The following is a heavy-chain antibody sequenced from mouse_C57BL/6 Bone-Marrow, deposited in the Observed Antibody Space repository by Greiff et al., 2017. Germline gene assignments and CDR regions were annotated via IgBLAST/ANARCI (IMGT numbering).Heavy chain of an antibody. D-gene: IGHD3-2*02. V-gene: IGHV1-64*01. CDR1: GYTFTSYW. CDR2: IHPNSGST. J-gene: IGHJ2*01. CDR3: HRQLRLPFDY. Sequence: QVQLQQPGAELVKPGASVKLSCKASGYTFTSYWMHWVKQRPGQGLEWIGMIHPNSGSTNYNEKFKSKATLTVDKSSSTAYMQLSSLTSEDSAVXYCHRQLRLPFDYGGQGTTLTVSA.